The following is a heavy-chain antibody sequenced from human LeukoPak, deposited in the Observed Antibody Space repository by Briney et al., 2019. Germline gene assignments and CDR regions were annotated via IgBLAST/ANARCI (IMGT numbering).Heavy chain of an antibody. Sequence: SETLSLTCSVSGDSITNYYWNWIRQPAGKGLEWIGRIYISGITNYNPSLKSRVTMSVDTSKNHFSLKLSSVTAADTAVYYCARALGPYGSGSSYYFDHWGQGTLLTVSP. J-gene: IGHJ4*02. D-gene: IGHD3-10*01. CDR3: ARALGPYGSGSSYYFDH. CDR1: GDSITNYY. V-gene: IGHV4-4*07. CDR2: IYISGIT.